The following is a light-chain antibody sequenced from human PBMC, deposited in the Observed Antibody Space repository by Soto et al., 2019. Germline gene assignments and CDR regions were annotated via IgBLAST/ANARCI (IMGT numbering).Light chain of an antibody. CDR2: GAS. CDR3: QQYDTSPRT. J-gene: IGKJ1*01. Sequence: EVVLTQSPGTLSLSPGERATLSCRASQSVSSNYLAWYQQKSGQAPRLFIYGASNRATGIPDRFSGSGSGTDFTLTIRRLEPEDFAVYYCQQYDTSPRTFGQGTKVEFK. V-gene: IGKV3-20*01. CDR1: QSVSSNY.